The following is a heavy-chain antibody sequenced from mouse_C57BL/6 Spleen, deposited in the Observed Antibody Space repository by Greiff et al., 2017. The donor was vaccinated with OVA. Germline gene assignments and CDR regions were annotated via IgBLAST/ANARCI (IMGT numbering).Heavy chain of an antibody. CDR3: ARQGRAMDD. CDR2: ISGGGGNT. J-gene: IGHJ4*01. V-gene: IGHV5-9*01. D-gene: IGHD3-3*01. Sequence: EVNLVESGGGLVKPGGSLKLSCAASGFTFSSYTMSWVRQTPEKRLEWVATISGGGGNTYYPDSVKGRFTISRDHASHTLYLQMSSLRSEDTAWYYCARQGRAMDDWGQGTSVTVSS. CDR1: GFTFSSYT.